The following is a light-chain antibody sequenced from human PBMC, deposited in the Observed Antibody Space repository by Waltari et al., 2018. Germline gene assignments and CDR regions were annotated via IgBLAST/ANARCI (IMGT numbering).Light chain of an antibody. CDR2: GAS. CDR3: QRYPAAPYT. V-gene: IGKV1-27*01. Sequence: DIQMTQSPSSLSASVGDTVTITCRASQGVASYLAWYQQKPGQPPKVLVYGASILQSGVPGRFRGSGSETDFSLTINGLQAEDVATYYCQRYPAAPYTFGQGTKVEIK. CDR1: QGVASY. J-gene: IGKJ2*01.